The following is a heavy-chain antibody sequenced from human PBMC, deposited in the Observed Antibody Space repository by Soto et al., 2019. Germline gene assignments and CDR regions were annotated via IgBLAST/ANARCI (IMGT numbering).Heavy chain of an antibody. D-gene: IGHD4-17*01. V-gene: IGHV4-61*01. J-gene: IGHJ4*02. CDR2: GSYSGTT. Sequence: QVQLQESGPGLVKPSETLSLTCTVSGVSVSSGSFYWAWIRQPPGKVLEWIGLGSYSGTTNYKPSLKSRVTISVDTSRSQISLKVRSLTAADTAVYYCARGATVTQYDYWGQGTLVTVSS. CDR1: GVSVSSGSFY. CDR3: ARGATVTQYDY.